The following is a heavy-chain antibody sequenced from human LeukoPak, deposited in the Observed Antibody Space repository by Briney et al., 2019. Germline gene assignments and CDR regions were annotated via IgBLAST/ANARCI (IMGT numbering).Heavy chain of an antibody. J-gene: IGHJ3*02. CDR2: ISSSGSFR. V-gene: IGHV3-11*06. Sequence: PGGSLRLSCAASGFTFSDYSMSWIRQAPGKGLEWVSYISSSGSFRNYADSVKGRFAISRDNAKNSLSLQMNSLRAEDTAVYYCARPPHSHDNDAFDIWGQGTLVTVSS. CDR3: ARPPHSHDNDAFDI. D-gene: IGHD5-18*01. CDR1: GFTFSDYS.